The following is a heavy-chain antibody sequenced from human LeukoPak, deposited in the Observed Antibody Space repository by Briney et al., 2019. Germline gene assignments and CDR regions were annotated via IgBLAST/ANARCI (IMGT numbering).Heavy chain of an antibody. CDR2: LYYSGST. CDR1: GGSISSYY. Sequence: SETLSLTCSVSGGSISSYYWSWIRQPPGKGLEWIGYLYYSGSTNSNPSLKSRVTMSVDTSKNQFSLKLRSVTAADTAVYYCARDRGAVADKAFDYWGQGTLVTVSS. CDR3: ARDRGAVADKAFDY. V-gene: IGHV4-59*12. J-gene: IGHJ4*02. D-gene: IGHD6-19*01.